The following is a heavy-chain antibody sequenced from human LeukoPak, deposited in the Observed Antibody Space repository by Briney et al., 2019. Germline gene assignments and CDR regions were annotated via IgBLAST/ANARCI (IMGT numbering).Heavy chain of an antibody. V-gene: IGHV3-21*01. CDR1: GFTFSSYS. Sequence: GGSLRLSCAASGFTFSSYSMNWVRQAPGKGPEWVSSISSSSSYIYYADSVKGRFTISRDNAKKSLYLQMNSLRAEDTAVYYCARDYYGSGSYSIFDYWGQGTLVTVSS. CDR2: ISSSSSYI. CDR3: ARDYYGSGSYSIFDY. J-gene: IGHJ4*02. D-gene: IGHD3-10*01.